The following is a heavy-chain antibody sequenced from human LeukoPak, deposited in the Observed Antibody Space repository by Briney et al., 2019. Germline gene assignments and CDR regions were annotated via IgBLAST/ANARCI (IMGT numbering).Heavy chain of an antibody. CDR3: AKAQGGYSYFDY. CDR1: GFTFRSSA. D-gene: IGHD3-22*01. Sequence: GGSLRLSWAASGFTFRSSAMSWVRQAPGKGLEGVSGISGSGGSTFNADSVKGRFTISRDNSKNTLYLQMNSLRAEDTAVYYCAKAQGGYSYFDYWGQGTLVTVSS. V-gene: IGHV3-23*01. CDR2: ISGSGGST. J-gene: IGHJ4*02.